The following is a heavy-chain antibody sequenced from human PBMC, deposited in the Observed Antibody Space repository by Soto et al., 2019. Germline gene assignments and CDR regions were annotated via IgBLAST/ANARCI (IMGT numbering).Heavy chain of an antibody. J-gene: IGHJ3*02. CDR1: GLPFSSNW. V-gene: IGHV3-7*01. D-gene: IGHD3-10*01. CDR2: MNQDGSQK. CDR3: ARDIAMVRGVGSFDI. Sequence: TGGSLRLSCAASGLPFSSNWMSWFRQAPWKGLEWVANMNQDGSQKYYVDSAKGRFTISRDNAKNSLYLQMNSLRAEDTAVYYCARDIAMVRGVGSFDIWGQGTMVTVSS.